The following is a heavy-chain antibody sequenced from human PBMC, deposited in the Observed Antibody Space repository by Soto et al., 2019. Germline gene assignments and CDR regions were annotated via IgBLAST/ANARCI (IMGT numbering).Heavy chain of an antibody. CDR3: ARSRVIRDYGDYLYYFDY. CDR1: GGTFSSYA. CDR2: IIPIFGTA. J-gene: IGHJ4*02. V-gene: IGHV1-69*13. Sequence: GASVKVSCKASGGTFSSYAISWVRQAPGQGLEWMGGIIPIFGTANYAQKFQGRVTITADESTSTAYMELSSLRSEDTAVYYCARSRVIRDYGDYLYYFDYWGQGTLVTVSS. D-gene: IGHD4-17*01.